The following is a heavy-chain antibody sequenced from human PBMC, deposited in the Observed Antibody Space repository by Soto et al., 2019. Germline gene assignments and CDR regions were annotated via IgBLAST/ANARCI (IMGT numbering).Heavy chain of an antibody. CDR2: IIPIFGTA. Sequence: SVKVSCKDSGGTFSSYAISWVRQAPGQGLEWMGGIIPIFGTANYAQKFQGRVTITADESTSTAYMELSSLRSEDTAVYYCARREDIVVVTAIVYYYGMDVWG. CDR3: ARREDIVVVTAIVYYYGMDV. V-gene: IGHV1-69*13. D-gene: IGHD2-21*02. CDR1: GGTFSSYA. J-gene: IGHJ6*02.